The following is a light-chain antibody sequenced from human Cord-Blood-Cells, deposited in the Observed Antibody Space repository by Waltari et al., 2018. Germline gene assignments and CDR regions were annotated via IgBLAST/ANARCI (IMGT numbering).Light chain of an antibody. V-gene: IGLV2-23*02. Sequence: QSALTQPASVSGSPGQSITISCTGTSSDFGSYTLVSWYQQHPGKAPKLMIYEVSKRPSGVSNRFSGSKSGNTASLTISGLQAEDEADYYCCSYAGSSTVVFGGGTKLTVL. CDR2: EVS. CDR3: CSYAGSSTVV. CDR1: SSDFGSYTL. J-gene: IGLJ2*01.